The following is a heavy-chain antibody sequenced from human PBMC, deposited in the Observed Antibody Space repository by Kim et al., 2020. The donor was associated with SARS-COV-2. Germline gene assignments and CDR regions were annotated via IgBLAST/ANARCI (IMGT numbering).Heavy chain of an antibody. CDR3: ARDLSGSDDL. J-gene: IGHJ5*02. V-gene: IGHV3-74*01. CDR2: SNEDGSIT. Sequence: GGSLRLSCAASGFTFSKYWMHWVRQVPGEGLVWVSRSNEDGSITNYADSVRGRFTISRDNARSTLYLQMNSQGAEDTALYYCARDLSGSDDLWGQGTLVTVSS. D-gene: IGHD5-12*01. CDR1: GFTFSKYW.